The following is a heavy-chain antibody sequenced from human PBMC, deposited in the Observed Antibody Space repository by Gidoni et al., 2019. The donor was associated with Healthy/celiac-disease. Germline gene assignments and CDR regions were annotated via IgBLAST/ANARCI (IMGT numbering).Heavy chain of an antibody. CDR1: GFSLSTSGVG. Sequence: QITLKESGPTLVKPTQPLTLTCTFSGFSLSTSGVGVGWIRQPPGKALEWLALIYWDDDKRYSPSLKSRLTITKDTSKNQVVLTMTNMDPVDTATYYCAHRLGYCSSTSCYAWFDPWGQGTLVTVSS. J-gene: IGHJ5*02. V-gene: IGHV2-5*02. D-gene: IGHD2-2*01. CDR3: AHRLGYCSSTSCYAWFDP. CDR2: IYWDDDK.